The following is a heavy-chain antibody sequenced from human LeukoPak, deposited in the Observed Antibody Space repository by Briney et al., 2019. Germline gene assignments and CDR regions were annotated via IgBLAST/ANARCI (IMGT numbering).Heavy chain of an antibody. J-gene: IGHJ4*02. CDR1: GGSISSSNW. Sequence: GTLSLTCAVSGGSISSSNWWSWVRQPPGKGLEWIGEIYHSGSTNYNPSLKSRVTISVDTSKNQFSLKLSSVTAADTAVYYCAKDSAVAAAFDYWGQGTLVTVSS. V-gene: IGHV4-4*02. CDR3: AKDSAVAAAFDY. D-gene: IGHD6-19*01. CDR2: IYHSGST.